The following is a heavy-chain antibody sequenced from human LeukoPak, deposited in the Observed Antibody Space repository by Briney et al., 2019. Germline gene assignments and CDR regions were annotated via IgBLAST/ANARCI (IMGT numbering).Heavy chain of an antibody. V-gene: IGHV4-34*01. CDR2: INHSGST. CDR1: GGSLSGYY. Sequence: SETLSLTCAVYGGSLSGYYWSWIRQPSGKGLEWIGEINHSGSTNYNPSLKSRVTISVDTSKSQFSLKLSSVTAADTAVYYCARGMTHGYFDLWGRGTLVTVSS. CDR3: ARGMTHGYFDL. J-gene: IGHJ2*01.